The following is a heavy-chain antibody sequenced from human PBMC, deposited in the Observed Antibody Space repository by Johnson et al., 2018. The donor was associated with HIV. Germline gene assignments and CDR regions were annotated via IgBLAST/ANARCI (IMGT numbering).Heavy chain of an antibody. D-gene: IGHD5-24*01. J-gene: IGHJ3*02. CDR1: GFTFSSYA. V-gene: IGHV3-23*04. Sequence: VQLVESGGGLVQPGGSLRLSCAASGFTFSSYAMSWVRQAPGKGLEWVSAISGSGGSTYYADSVKGRFTISRANSKNTLYLQMNSLRAEDTAGYYCAREMACEDAVDIWGQVTIVTVSS. CDR3: AREMACEDAVDI. CDR2: ISGSGGST.